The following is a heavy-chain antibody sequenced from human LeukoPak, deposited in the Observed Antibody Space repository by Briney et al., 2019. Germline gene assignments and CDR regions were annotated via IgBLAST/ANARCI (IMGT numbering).Heavy chain of an antibody. Sequence: ASVKVSCKASGYTFTGYYMHWVRQAPGQGLEWMGWINPNSGGTNYAQKFQGRVTMTRDTSISTAYMELSRLRSDDTAVYYCAREEGIAAADTVTFHDYWGQGTLVTVSS. D-gene: IGHD6-13*01. CDR3: AREEGIAAADTVTFHDY. J-gene: IGHJ4*02. V-gene: IGHV1-2*02. CDR1: GYTFTGYY. CDR2: INPNSGGT.